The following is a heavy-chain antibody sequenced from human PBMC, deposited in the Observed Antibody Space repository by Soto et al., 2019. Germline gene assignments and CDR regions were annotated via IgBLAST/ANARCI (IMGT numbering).Heavy chain of an antibody. J-gene: IGHJ5*02. V-gene: IGHV3-53*01. CDR3: ARPHSAAFAWAAES. CDR1: GFSVSSNY. Sequence: EVRLVESGGGLIQPGGSLRLSCEVSGFSVSSNYMSWVRQAPGKGLEWVSVVSDVERTNFADSVKGRFTVPRDISKRTVFLQTNSLRAEDTAVYYCARPHSAAFAWAAESWGQGTLVIVSS. CDR2: VSDVERT. D-gene: IGHD1-26*01.